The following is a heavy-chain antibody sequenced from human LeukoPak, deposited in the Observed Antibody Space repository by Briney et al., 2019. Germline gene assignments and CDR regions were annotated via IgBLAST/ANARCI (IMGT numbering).Heavy chain of an antibody. CDR2: IYYSGST. CDR1: GGSISIGTYY. V-gene: IGHV4-61*01. J-gene: IGHJ4*02. D-gene: IGHD4-11*01. CDR3: ARGIYSNSYVPIPLFDY. Sequence: SETLSLTCTVSGGSISIGTYYWSWIRQPPGKGLEWIGYIYYSGSTNYNPSLKSRVTISVDTSKNQFSLKLSSVTAADTAVYYCARGIYSNSYVPIPLFDYWGQGTLVTVSS.